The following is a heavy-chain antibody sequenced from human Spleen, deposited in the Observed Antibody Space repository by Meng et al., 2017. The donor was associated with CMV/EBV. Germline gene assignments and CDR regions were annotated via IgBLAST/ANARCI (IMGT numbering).Heavy chain of an antibody. Sequence: QVQRVALGAEVKEPWATVKVSCKASGYTFTSYGISWVRQAPGQGLEWMGWISAYNGNTNYAQKLQGRVTMTTDTSTSTAYMELRSLRSDDTAVYYCARDSGSYPQQNYFDYWGQGTLVTVSS. J-gene: IGHJ4*02. D-gene: IGHD1-26*01. CDR3: ARDSGSYPQQNYFDY. CDR2: ISAYNGNT. V-gene: IGHV1-18*01. CDR1: GYTFTSYG.